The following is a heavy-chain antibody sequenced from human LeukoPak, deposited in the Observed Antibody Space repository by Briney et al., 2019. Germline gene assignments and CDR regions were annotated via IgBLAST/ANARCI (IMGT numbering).Heavy chain of an antibody. J-gene: IGHJ4*02. CDR3: ARDERYDSSGYPFDY. Sequence: ASVKVSCKASGYTFTGYFIHRVRQAPGQGLEWIGWINPNSGGTNYAQRFQGRVTMTSDTSISTAYMELSRLRSNDTALYYCARDERYDSSGYPFDYWGQGTLVTVSS. V-gene: IGHV1-2*02. CDR2: INPNSGGT. D-gene: IGHD3-22*01. CDR1: GYTFTGYF.